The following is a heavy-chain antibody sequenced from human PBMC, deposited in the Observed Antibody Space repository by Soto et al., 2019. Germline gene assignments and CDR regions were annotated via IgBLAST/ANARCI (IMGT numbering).Heavy chain of an antibody. D-gene: IGHD3-10*01. CDR3: ARTLPGRGGMDI. Sequence: QVQLVQSGGEVKRPGASVKVSCKTSGYAFSNYEITWVRQAPGQGLEWMGWISTTNVNSNYAQEFRGRVTMTKDTSTTTAYMELRSLRPDDTAVYYCARTLPGRGGMDIWGQGTTVTVSS. CDR2: ISTTNVNS. J-gene: IGHJ6*02. CDR1: GYAFSNYE. V-gene: IGHV1-18*01.